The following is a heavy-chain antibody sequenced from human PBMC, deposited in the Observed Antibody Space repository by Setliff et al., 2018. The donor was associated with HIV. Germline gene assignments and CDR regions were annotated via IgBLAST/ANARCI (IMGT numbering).Heavy chain of an antibody. CDR2: IHHSGTA. CDR3: ARAAAGPVDY. CDR1: GGSITRTPYY. Sequence: SETLSLTCTVSGGSITRTPYYWGWIRQPPGKWLEWIGSIHHSGTAYDNPSLKSRVTISVDTSKNQFSLKLSSVTAADTAVYYCARAAAGPVDYWGQGTLVTVSS. D-gene: IGHD6-13*01. J-gene: IGHJ4*02. V-gene: IGHV4-39*07.